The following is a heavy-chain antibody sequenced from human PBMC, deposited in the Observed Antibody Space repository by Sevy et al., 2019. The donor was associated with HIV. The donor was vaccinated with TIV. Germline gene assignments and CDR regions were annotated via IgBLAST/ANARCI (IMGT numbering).Heavy chain of an antibody. D-gene: IGHD1-26*01. Sequence: GGSLRLSCAASGFTLTDFYMSWIRQAPGKGLEWVSYINSGGSVICYADSLKGRFTISRDNAKNSLYRQMTSLRAEDTAEYYCAREGQVGYGLDVWGQGTTVTVSS. J-gene: IGHJ6*02. V-gene: IGHV3-11*01. CDR2: INSGGSVI. CDR3: AREGQVGYGLDV. CDR1: GFTLTDFY.